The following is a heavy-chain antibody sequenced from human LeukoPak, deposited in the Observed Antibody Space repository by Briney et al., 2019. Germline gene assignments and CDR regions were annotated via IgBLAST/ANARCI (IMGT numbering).Heavy chain of an antibody. Sequence: GGSLRLSCAASGFTFSSYAMGWVRQAPGKGLEWVSSISATGVSTYFAAYVRGRFTISRDNSKNTQYLQMNSLRAEDTAVYYCAKGSGRYGSGSFSDSWGQGTLVTVSS. D-gene: IGHD3-10*01. CDR3: AKGSGRYGSGSFSDS. CDR1: GFTFSSYA. CDR2: ISATGVST. V-gene: IGHV3-23*01. J-gene: IGHJ5*01.